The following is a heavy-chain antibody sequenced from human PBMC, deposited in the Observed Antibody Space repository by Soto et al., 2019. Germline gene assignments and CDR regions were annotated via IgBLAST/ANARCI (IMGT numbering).Heavy chain of an antibody. CDR2: ISYDGSNK. Sequence: GGSLRLSCAASGFTFSSYAMHWVRQAPGKGLEWVAVISYDGSNKYYADSVKGRFTISRDNSKNTLYLQMNSLRAEDTAVYYCAREGARWTDFQGYGMDVWGQGTTVTVSS. D-gene: IGHD1-26*01. CDR1: GFTFSSYA. V-gene: IGHV3-30-3*01. CDR3: AREGARWTDFQGYGMDV. J-gene: IGHJ6*02.